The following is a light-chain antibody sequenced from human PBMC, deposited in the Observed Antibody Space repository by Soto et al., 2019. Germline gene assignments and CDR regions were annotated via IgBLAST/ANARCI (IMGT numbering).Light chain of an antibody. J-gene: IGLJ1*01. CDR1: SSEVGGYNY. V-gene: IGLV2-14*01. CDR3: SSYTTSNTRQIV. CDR2: DVS. Sequence: QSVLTQPAPVSGSPGQSITISCTGTSSEVGGYNYVSWYQQHPGKAPKFMIYDVSNRPSGVSNRFSGSKSGNTASLTISGLQAEDEADYYCSSYTTSNTRQIVFGTGTKVTVL.